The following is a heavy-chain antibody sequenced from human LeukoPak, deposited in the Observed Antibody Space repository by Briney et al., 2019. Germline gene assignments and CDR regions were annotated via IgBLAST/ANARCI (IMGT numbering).Heavy chain of an antibody. CDR1: GYTFTGYY. CDR2: INPNSGGT. Sequence: WASVKVSCKASGYTFTGYYMHWVRQAPGQGLEWMGWINPNSGGTNYAQKFQGRVTMTRDTSISTAYMELSRLRSDDTAVYYCARGGNDYVWGSYGEGDAFDIWGQGTMVTVSS. V-gene: IGHV1-2*02. CDR3: ARGGNDYVWGSYGEGDAFDI. J-gene: IGHJ3*02. D-gene: IGHD3-16*01.